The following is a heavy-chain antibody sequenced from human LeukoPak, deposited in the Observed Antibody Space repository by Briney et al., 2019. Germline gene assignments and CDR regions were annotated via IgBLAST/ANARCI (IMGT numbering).Heavy chain of an antibody. CDR3: EREFDILTGYYASYSSGPLDS. V-gene: IGHV3-48*03. Sequence: PGGSLRPSCAPSGFTVSSYEMYWVRQAPGKGLEWVSYISSSGSTIYYADSMNGRFTISRDNATNSLDLQLNSLRADDTAVYYCEREFDILTGYYASYSSGPLDSWGQGTLVTVSS. D-gene: IGHD3-9*01. CDR1: GFTVSSYE. J-gene: IGHJ4*02. CDR2: ISSSGSTI.